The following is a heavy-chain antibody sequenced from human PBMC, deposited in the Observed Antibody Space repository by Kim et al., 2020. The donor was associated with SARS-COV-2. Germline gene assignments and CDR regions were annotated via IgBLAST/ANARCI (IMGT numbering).Heavy chain of an antibody. CDR3: ARQLELYYFFYYGPDV. V-gene: IGHV4-39*01. CDR2: IYYSGKS. Sequence: SETLSLTCTVSGDSLNSNGYYWGWIRQPPGKGLEWIGSIYYSGKSYYNPSLSSRITMSIHTSKSQFSLNLSSVTAADTAIYYCARQLELYYFFYYGPDVWGRGTTVPVSS. J-gene: IGHJ6*02. D-gene: IGHD1-7*01. CDR1: GDSLNSNGYY.